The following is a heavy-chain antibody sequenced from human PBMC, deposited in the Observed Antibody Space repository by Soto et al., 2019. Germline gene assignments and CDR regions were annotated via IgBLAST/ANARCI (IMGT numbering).Heavy chain of an antibody. CDR1: EGTFSSYA. Sequence: QVQLVQSGAEVKKPGSSVKVSCKASEGTFSSYAISWVRQAPGQGLEWMGGIIPIFGTANYAQKFQGRVTIAADESTSTAYIELSSLRSEDTAVYYCAGGSTAMVPYGMDVWGQGTTVTVSS. D-gene: IGHD5-18*01. CDR2: IIPIFGTA. V-gene: IGHV1-69*12. J-gene: IGHJ6*02. CDR3: AGGSTAMVPYGMDV.